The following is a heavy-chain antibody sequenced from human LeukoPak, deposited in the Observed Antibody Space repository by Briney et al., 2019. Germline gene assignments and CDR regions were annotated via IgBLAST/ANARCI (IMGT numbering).Heavy chain of an antibody. V-gene: IGHV1-69*05. CDR2: IIPVFGTA. CDR3: AIDNYDFWSGYTN. Sequence: ASVKVSCKASGGTFSSYAISWVRQAPGQGLEWMGGIIPVFGTANYAQKFQGRVTITTDESTSTAYMELSSLRSEDTAVYYCAIDNYDFWSGYTNWGQGTLVTVSS. D-gene: IGHD3-3*01. J-gene: IGHJ4*02. CDR1: GGTFSSYA.